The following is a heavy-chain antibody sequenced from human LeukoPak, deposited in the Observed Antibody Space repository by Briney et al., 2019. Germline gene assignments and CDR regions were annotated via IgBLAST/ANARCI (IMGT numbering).Heavy chain of an antibody. CDR2: INPSGGST. Sequence: GASVKVSCKASGYTFTSYYMHWVRQAPGQGLEWMGIINPSGGSTNYAQKLQGRVTMTTDTSTSTAYMELRSLRSDDTAVYYCARLGAYYDSSGYYHAAQDAFDIWGQGTMVTVSS. CDR1: GYTFTSYY. V-gene: IGHV1-46*01. CDR3: ARLGAYYDSSGYYHAAQDAFDI. D-gene: IGHD3-22*01. J-gene: IGHJ3*02.